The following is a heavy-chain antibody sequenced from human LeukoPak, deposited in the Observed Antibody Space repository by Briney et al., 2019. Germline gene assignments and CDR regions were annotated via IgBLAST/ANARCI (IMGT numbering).Heavy chain of an antibody. V-gene: IGHV4-30-4*08. CDR3: ARETHEYSSSYTDYSDY. J-gene: IGHJ4*02. CDR1: GGSISSGDYY. Sequence: SQTLSLTCTVSGGSISSGDYYWSWIRQPPGKGLEWIGYIYYSGSTYYNPSLKSRVTISVGTSKNQFSLKLSSVTAADTAVYYCARETHEYSSSYTDYSDYWGQGTLVTVSS. CDR2: IYYSGST. D-gene: IGHD6-6*01.